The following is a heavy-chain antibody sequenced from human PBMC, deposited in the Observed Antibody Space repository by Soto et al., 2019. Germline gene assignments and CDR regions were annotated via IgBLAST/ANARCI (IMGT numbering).Heavy chain of an antibody. Sequence: QVQRVQSGAEVKKPGASVKVSCKPSGYTFISYGISWVRQAPGQGLEWMGWISGYNGNTNYAQKLQGRVTMTTDTSTSTAYMELRSLRSDDTAVYYCARLSHDYYDSSGYYYYGMAVWGQGTTVTVSS. J-gene: IGHJ6*02. CDR1: GYTFISYG. D-gene: IGHD3-22*01. CDR3: ARLSHDYYDSSGYYYYGMAV. CDR2: ISGYNGNT. V-gene: IGHV1-18*01.